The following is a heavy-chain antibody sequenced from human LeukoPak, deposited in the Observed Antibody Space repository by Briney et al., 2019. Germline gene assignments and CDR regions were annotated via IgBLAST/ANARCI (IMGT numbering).Heavy chain of an antibody. J-gene: IGHJ6*02. CDR3: AKGGPYYGSGPDYYYYYGMDV. V-gene: IGHV3-30*18. CDR2: ISYDGSNK. CDR1: GFTFSSYG. D-gene: IGHD3-10*01. Sequence: GGSLRLPCAASGFTFSSYGMHWVRQAPGKGLEWVAVISYDGSNKYYADSVKGRFTISRDNSKNTLYLQMNSLRAEDTAVYCCAKGGPYYGSGPDYYYYYGMDVWGQGTTVTVSS.